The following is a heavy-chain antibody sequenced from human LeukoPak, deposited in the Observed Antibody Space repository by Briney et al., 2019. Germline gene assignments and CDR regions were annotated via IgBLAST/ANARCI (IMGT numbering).Heavy chain of an antibody. CDR1: GYTFTGYY. D-gene: IGHD6-6*01. J-gene: IGHJ4*02. Sequence: RASVKVSCKASGYTFTGYYMHWVRQAPGQGLEWMGRINPNSGGTNYAQKFQGRVTMTRDTSISTAYMELSRLRSDDTAVYYCARITVSSSPRKYYFDYWGQGTLVTVSS. CDR2: INPNSGGT. CDR3: ARITVSSSPRKYYFDY. V-gene: IGHV1-2*06.